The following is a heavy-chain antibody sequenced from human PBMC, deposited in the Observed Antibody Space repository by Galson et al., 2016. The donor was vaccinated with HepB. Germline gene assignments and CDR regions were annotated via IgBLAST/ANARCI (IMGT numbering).Heavy chain of an antibody. CDR3: AKGNIVQVPAAPYA. V-gene: IGHV3-23*01. D-gene: IGHD2-2*01. Sequence: SLRLSCAASGFTFSNYAMSWVRQAPGKGLEWVSSISGSGDTTYDADALRGCFTISRDRSRNTLYLQMDSLRAEDSAIYYCAKGNIVQVPAAPYAWGQGALVTVSS. J-gene: IGHJ5*02. CDR1: GFTFSNYA. CDR2: ISGSGDTT.